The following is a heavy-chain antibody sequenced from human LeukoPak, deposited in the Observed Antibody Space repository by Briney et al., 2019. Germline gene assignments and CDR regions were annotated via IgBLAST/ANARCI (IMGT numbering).Heavy chain of an antibody. J-gene: IGHJ4*02. D-gene: IGHD6-19*01. CDR1: GFTFSSYS. CDR3: ARSVSGWYGVFDY. V-gene: IGHV3-48*02. CDR2: INPSSTT. Sequence: PGGSLRLSCAASGFTFSSYSMNWVRQAPGKGLEWLSYINPSSTTYADSVKGRFTISRDNAKNSLYLQMNSLRDEDTAVYYCARSVSGWYGVFDYWGQGTLVTVSS.